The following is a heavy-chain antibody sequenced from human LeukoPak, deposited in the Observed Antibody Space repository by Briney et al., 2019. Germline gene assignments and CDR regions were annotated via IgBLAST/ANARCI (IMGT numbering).Heavy chain of an antibody. D-gene: IGHD6-19*01. V-gene: IGHV3-23*01. CDR1: GFTFSSYA. Sequence: GGSLRLSCAASGFTFSSYAMSWVRQAPGKGLEWVSAISGSGGSTYYADSVKGRFTISRDNAKNSLYLQMNSLRAEDTAVYYCARIDLLAGTDYWGQGTLVTVSS. CDR2: ISGSGGST. J-gene: IGHJ4*02. CDR3: ARIDLLAGTDY.